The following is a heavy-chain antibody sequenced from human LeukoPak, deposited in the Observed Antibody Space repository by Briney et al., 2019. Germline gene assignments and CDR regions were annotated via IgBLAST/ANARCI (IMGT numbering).Heavy chain of an antibody. CDR2: INHSGST. J-gene: IGHJ4*02. CDR1: GGSFSGYY. Sequence: PSETLSLTCAVYGGSFSGYYWSWIRQPPGKGLEWIGEINHSGSTNYNPSLKSRVTISVDTSENQFSLKLSSVTAADTAVYYCARMRRPSNYYYDSSGCGHFDYWGQGTLVTVSS. V-gene: IGHV4-34*01. D-gene: IGHD3-22*01. CDR3: ARMRRPSNYYYDSSGCGHFDY.